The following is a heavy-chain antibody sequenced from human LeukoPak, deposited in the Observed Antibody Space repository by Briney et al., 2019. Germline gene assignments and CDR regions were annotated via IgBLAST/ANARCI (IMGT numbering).Heavy chain of an antibody. J-gene: IGHJ3*02. Sequence: PSGTLSLTCTVSGGSINLYYRSWIRQAPGKGLEWIGYISYTGGETNYNPSLRSRLTISVDTSKNQFSLMLTSVTAADTAVYYCARQPAATAAFDIWAQGTMVTVSS. CDR3: ARQPAATAAFDI. CDR1: GGSINLYY. D-gene: IGHD6-13*01. CDR2: ISYTGGET. V-gene: IGHV4-59*08.